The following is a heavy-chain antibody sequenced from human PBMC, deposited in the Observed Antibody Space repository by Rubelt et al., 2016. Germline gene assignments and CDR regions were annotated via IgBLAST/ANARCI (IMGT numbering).Heavy chain of an antibody. CDR3: ARDGRHSGYDYSYYGMDV. Sequence: GKGLEWVAVISYDGSNKYYADSVKGRFTISRDNSKNTLYLQMNSLRAEDTAVYYCARDGRHSGYDYSYYGMDVWGQGALVTVSS. D-gene: IGHD5-12*01. V-gene: IGHV3-30*04. CDR2: ISYDGSNK. J-gene: IGHJ6*02.